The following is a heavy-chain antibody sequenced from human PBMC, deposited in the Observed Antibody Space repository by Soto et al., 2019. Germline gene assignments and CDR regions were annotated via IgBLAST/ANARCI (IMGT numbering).Heavy chain of an antibody. V-gene: IGHV4-61*01. Sequence: QVQLQESGPGLVKPSETLSLTCTVSGWSVSSGSFYWTWIRQPPGKGLEWIGHIYYSGSTHYNPSLKSRVTISVDTSKNQFSLKLSSVTAADTAVYYCAGSGWTFDYWGQGTLVTVSS. CDR1: GWSVSSGSFY. J-gene: IGHJ4*02. CDR3: AGSGWTFDY. CDR2: IYYSGST. D-gene: IGHD6-19*01.